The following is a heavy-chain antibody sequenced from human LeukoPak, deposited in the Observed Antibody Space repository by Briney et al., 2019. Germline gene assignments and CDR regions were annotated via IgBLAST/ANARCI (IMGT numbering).Heavy chain of an antibody. CDR3: ARDPLTYPTAAFDI. CDR2: IYHSGST. CDR1: GGSISSSNW. J-gene: IGHJ3*02. V-gene: IGHV4-4*02. Sequence: PSETLSLTCAVSGGSISSSNWWSWVRQPPGKGLEWIGEIYHSGSTNYNPSLKSRVTISVDKSKNQFSLKLSSVTAADTAVYYCARDPLTYPTAAFDIWGQGTMVTVSS.